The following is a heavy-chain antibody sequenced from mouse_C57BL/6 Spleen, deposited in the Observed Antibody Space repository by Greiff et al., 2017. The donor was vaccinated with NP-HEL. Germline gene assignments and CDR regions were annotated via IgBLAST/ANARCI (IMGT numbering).Heavy chain of an antibody. CDR3: ESEGTAEFGYAMDY. CDR1: GYAFSSSW. CDR2: IYPGDGDT. J-gene: IGHJ4*01. Sequence: VQLQESGPELVKPGASVKISCKASGYAFSSSWMNWVKQRPGKGLEWIGRIYPGDGDTNYNGKFKGKATLTADKSSSTAYMQLSSRRSEDAEVYFCESEGTAEFGYAMDYWGQGTSVTVSS. D-gene: IGHD3-1*01. V-gene: IGHV1-82*01.